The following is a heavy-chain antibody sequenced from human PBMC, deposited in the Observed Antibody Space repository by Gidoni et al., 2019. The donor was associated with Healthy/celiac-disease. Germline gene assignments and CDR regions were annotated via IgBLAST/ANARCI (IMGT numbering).Heavy chain of an antibody. CDR3: ARNEFTVTTVADYYGMDV. D-gene: IGHD4-4*01. CDR1: GFTFSSYG. Sequence: QVQLVESGGGVVQPGRSLRLSCAASGFTFSSYGMHWVRQAPGKGLGWVAVIWYDGSNKYYADSVKGRFTISRDNSKNTLYLQMNSLRAEDTAVYYCARNEFTVTTVADYYGMDVWGQGTTVTVSS. CDR2: IWYDGSNK. V-gene: IGHV3-33*01. J-gene: IGHJ6*02.